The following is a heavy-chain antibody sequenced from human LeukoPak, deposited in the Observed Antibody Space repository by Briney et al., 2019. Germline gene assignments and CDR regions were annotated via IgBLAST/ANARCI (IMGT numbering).Heavy chain of an antibody. V-gene: IGHV3-9*01. D-gene: IGHD2-15*01. CDR2: ISWNSGSI. CDR3: AKEFGPATQRGAIDYYYGMDV. Sequence: GRSLRLSCAASGFTFDDYAMHWVRQAPGKGLEWVSGISWNSGSIGYADSVKGRFTISRDNAKNSLYLQMNSLTAEDTALYYCAKEFGPATQRGAIDYYYGMDVWGQGTTVTVSS. J-gene: IGHJ6*02. CDR1: GFTFDDYA.